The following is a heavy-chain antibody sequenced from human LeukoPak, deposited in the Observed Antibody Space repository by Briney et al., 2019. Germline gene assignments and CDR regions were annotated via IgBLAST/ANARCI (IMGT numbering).Heavy chain of an antibody. CDR1: GYAFYKYG. V-gene: IGHV1-18*01. CDR2: ISGDVGTT. J-gene: IGHJ4*02. Sequence: ASVRVSCKANGYAFYKYGVNWVRQAPGQSLEWIGWISGDVGTTNNAQKFQGRVTLTTDTSTSTAYMELRSLRSEDTAVYYCARGGRGWPKDYFDYWGQGTLVTVSS. CDR3: ARGGRGWPKDYFDY. D-gene: IGHD2-15*01.